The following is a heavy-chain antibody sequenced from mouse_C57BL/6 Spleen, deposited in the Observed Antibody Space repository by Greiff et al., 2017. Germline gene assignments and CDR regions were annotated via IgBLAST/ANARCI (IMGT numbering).Heavy chain of an antibody. Sequence: EVMLVESVAELVRPGASVKLSCTASGFNIKNTYMHWVKQRPEQGLEWIGRIDPANGNTKYAPKFQGKATITADTSSNTAYLQLSSLTSEDTAIYYCATLYYGYDEGFAYWGQGTLVTVSA. CDR3: ATLYYGYDEGFAY. D-gene: IGHD2-2*01. CDR1: GFNIKNTY. CDR2: IDPANGNT. J-gene: IGHJ3*01. V-gene: IGHV14-3*01.